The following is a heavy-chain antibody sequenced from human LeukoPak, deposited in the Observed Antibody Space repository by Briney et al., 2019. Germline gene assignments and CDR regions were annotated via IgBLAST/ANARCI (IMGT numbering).Heavy chain of an antibody. D-gene: IGHD3-22*01. Sequence: SVKVSCKASGGTFSSYAISWVRQAPGQGLEWMGRVIPILGIANYAQKFQGRVTITADKSTSTAYMELSSLRSDDTAVYYCAREGPYYYDSSGYPDYWGQGTLVTVSS. CDR3: AREGPYYYDSSGYPDY. CDR2: VIPILGIA. V-gene: IGHV1-69*04. J-gene: IGHJ4*02. CDR1: GGTFSSYA.